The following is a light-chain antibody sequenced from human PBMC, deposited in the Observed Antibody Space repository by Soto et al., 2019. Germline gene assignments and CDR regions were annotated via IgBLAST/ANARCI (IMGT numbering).Light chain of an antibody. Sequence: DIQMTQSPSSLSASVGDRVTITCRASQSIGKYLSWFQQTPGNAPKLLIYAASGLQSGVPSRFSGSGSGTGFTLTINSLQREDFATYHSQQTYNTQLTFGGGTKV. CDR3: QQTYNTQLT. CDR1: QSIGKY. CDR2: AAS. J-gene: IGKJ4*01. V-gene: IGKV1-39*01.